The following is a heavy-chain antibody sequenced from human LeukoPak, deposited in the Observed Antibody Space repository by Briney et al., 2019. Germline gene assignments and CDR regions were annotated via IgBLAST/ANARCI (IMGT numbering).Heavy chain of an antibody. V-gene: IGHV3-53*01. CDR2: IYSGGTT. CDR3: AGVGDHFHWNLDL. CDR1: GFTVSTYY. D-gene: IGHD3-3*02. Sequence: PGGSLRLSCAASGFTVSTYYMNWVRQAPGKGLGWVSIIYSGGTTYYADSVKGRFTISRDTSKNTLSLQMNSLRAEDTAVYFCAGVGDHFHWNLDLWGRGTLVSVSS. J-gene: IGHJ2*01.